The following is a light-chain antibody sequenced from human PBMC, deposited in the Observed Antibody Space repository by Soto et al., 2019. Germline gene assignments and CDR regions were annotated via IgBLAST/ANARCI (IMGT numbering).Light chain of an antibody. CDR1: QDIGNF. J-gene: IGKJ4*01. V-gene: IGKV1-33*01. CDR3: QQYSNLLLT. CDR2: DAS. Sequence: DPQMTQSPSSLSASVGDRVTITCQASQDIGNFLSWYQHKPGKPPRLLIYDASNLKTGVSSRFSGSGSGTDFTFTISSLQPEDIATYYCQQYSNLLLTFGGGTKVDIK.